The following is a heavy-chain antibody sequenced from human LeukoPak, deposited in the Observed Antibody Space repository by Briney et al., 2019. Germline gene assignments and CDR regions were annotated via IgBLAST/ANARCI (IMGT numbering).Heavy chain of an antibody. J-gene: IGHJ4*02. D-gene: IGHD3-3*01. Sequence: PSETLSLTCTVSGAFISSGSHYWGWIRQPPGKGLEYIGSIYYSGNTYYNPSLKSRATISVDTSKNQFSLKLSSVTAPDTALYYCARHKPADFWSGYFDFWGQGTLVTVSS. CDR2: IYYSGNT. CDR1: GAFISSGSHY. V-gene: IGHV4-39*01. CDR3: ARHKPADFWSGYFDF.